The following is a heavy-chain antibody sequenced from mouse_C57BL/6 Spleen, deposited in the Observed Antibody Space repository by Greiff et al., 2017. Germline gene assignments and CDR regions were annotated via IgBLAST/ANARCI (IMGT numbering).Heavy chain of an antibody. V-gene: IGHV5-16*01. CDR2: INYDGSST. Sequence: EVMLVESEGGLVQPGSSMKLSCTASGFTFSDYYMAWVRQVPEKGLEWVANINYDGSSTYYLDSLKSRFIISRDNAKNMLYLQMSSLKSEDTATYYCARDEDGYFDVWGTGTTVTVSS. J-gene: IGHJ1*03. CDR1: GFTFSDYY. D-gene: IGHD2-3*01. CDR3: ARDEDGYFDV.